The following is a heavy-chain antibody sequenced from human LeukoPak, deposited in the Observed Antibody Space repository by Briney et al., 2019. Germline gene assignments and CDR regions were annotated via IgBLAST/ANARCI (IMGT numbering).Heavy chain of an antibody. D-gene: IGHD6-13*01. CDR3: ARDYGDIAAAGTLVWYFDL. J-gene: IGHJ2*01. V-gene: IGHV3-30-3*01. Sequence: PGRSLRLSCAASGFTFSSYAMHWVRQAPGKRLEWVAVISYDGSNKYYADSVKGRFTISRDNSKNTLYLQMNSLRAEDTAVYYCARDYGDIAAAGTLVWYFDLWGRGTLVTVSS. CDR1: GFTFSSYA. CDR2: ISYDGSNK.